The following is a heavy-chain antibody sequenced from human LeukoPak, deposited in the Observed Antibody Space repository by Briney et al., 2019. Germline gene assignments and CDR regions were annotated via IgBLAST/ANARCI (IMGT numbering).Heavy chain of an antibody. CDR3: ARGDSGSYGRFDY. D-gene: IGHD1-26*01. J-gene: IGHJ4*02. Sequence: SETLSLTCTDSGGSISSFYWSWIRQPPGKGLEWIGYIYYSGNTNYNPSLKNRVTISVDTSKNQFSLKLSSVTAADTAVYYCARGDSGSYGRFDYWGQGTLATVSS. CDR2: IYYSGNT. CDR1: GGSISSFY. V-gene: IGHV4-59*01.